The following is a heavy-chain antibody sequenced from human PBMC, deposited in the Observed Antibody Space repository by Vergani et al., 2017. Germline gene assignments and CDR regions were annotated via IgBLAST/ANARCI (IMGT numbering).Heavy chain of an antibody. V-gene: IGHV4-34*01. CDR3: ARNCYVNGMDV. D-gene: IGHD2-15*01. Sequence: QVQLQQWCAGLLKPSETLSLTCAVYGGSFSGYYWSWIRQPPGKGLEWIGEINHSGSTNYNPSLKSRVTISVDTSKNQFSLKLSSVTAADTAVYYCARNCYVNGMDVWGQGTTVTVSS. CDR2: INHSGST. J-gene: IGHJ6*02. CDR1: GGSFSGYY.